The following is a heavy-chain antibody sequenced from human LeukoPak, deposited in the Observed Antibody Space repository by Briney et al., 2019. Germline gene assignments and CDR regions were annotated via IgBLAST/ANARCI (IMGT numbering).Heavy chain of an antibody. CDR3: ARQSFAPFQVGPETPIES. V-gene: IGHV4-59*08. Sequence: PSETLSLTCTVSGGSINTYYWSWIRQPPGKGLEWIGYIYYSGSTNYNPSLKSRVTITVDTFKTQFSLKLTSVTAADTAVYYCARQSFAPFQVGPETPIESWGQGTLVTVSS. CDR1: GGSINTYY. CDR2: IYYSGST. D-gene: IGHD1-26*01. J-gene: IGHJ4*02.